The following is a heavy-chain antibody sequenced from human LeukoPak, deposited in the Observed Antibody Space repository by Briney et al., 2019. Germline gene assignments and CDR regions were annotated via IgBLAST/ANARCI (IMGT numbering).Heavy chain of an antibody. D-gene: IGHD3-22*01. V-gene: IGHV3-33*01. Sequence: HPGGSLRLSCAASGFTFSSYGMHWVRQAPGKGLEWVAVIWYDGSNKYYADSVKGRFTISGDNSKNTLYLQMNSLRAEDTAVYYCAREHNYYDSSGYNPCFDYWGQGTLVTVSS. J-gene: IGHJ4*02. CDR3: AREHNYYDSSGYNPCFDY. CDR1: GFTFSSYG. CDR2: IWYDGSNK.